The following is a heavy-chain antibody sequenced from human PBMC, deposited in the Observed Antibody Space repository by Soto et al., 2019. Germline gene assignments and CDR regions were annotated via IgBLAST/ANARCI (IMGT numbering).Heavy chain of an antibody. V-gene: IGHV3-23*01. J-gene: IGHJ6*02. D-gene: IGHD3-9*01. CDR1: GFTFSSYA. CDR3: AKVGLTIRPYYYYGMDV. CDR2: ISGSGGST. Sequence: EVQLLESGGGLVQPGGSLRLSCAASGFTFSSYAMSWVRQAPGKGLEWVSAISGSGGSTYYADSVKGRFTISRDNSKNTLYLQMNSLRAEDTAVYYCAKVGLTIRPYYYYGMDVWGQGTTVTVSS.